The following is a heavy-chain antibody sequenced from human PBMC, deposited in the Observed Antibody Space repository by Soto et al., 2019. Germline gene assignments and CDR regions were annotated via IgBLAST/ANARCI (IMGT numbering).Heavy chain of an antibody. Sequence: QVQLVESGGGVVQPGRSLRLSCAASGFTFSSYAMHWVRQAPGKGLEWVAVISYDGSNKYYADSVKGRFTISRDNSKNTLYLQMNSLRAEDTAVYYCARERYSSGYFDYWGQGTLVTVSS. CDR2: ISYDGSNK. CDR1: GFTFSSYA. V-gene: IGHV3-30-3*01. CDR3: ARERYSSGYFDY. D-gene: IGHD6-19*01. J-gene: IGHJ4*02.